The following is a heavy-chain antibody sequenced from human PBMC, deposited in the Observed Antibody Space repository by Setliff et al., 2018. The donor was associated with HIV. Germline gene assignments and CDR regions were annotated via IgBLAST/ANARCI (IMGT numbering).Heavy chain of an antibody. CDR1: GGPVSTYY. Sequence: SETLSLTCTVSGGPVSTYYWSWIRQPAGKGLEWIGRFYVGGDTNYNPSLKSRVTMSVDTSKNQFSLKLNSVTAADTAVYYCARTRGYTYGYIDSWAQGTLVTVSS. D-gene: IGHD5-18*01. V-gene: IGHV4-4*07. CDR3: ARTRGYTYGYIDS. CDR2: FYVGGDT. J-gene: IGHJ4*02.